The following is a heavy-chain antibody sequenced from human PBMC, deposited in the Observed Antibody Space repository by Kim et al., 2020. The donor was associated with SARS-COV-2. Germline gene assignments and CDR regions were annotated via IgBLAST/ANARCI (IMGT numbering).Heavy chain of an antibody. J-gene: IGHJ6*02. CDR1: GYSFTSYW. CDR2: IYPGDSDT. Sequence: GESLKISCKGSGYSFTSYWIGWVRQMPGKGLEWMGIIYPGDSDTRYSPSFQGQVTISADKSISTAYLQWSSLKASDTAMYYCASSQRLRFGSFEYGMDVWGQGTTVTVSS. V-gene: IGHV5-51*01. CDR3: ASSQRLRFGSFEYGMDV. D-gene: IGHD2-15*01.